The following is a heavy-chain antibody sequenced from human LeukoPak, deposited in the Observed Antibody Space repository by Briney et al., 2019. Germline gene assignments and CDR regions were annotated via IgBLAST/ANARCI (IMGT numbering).Heavy chain of an antibody. J-gene: IGHJ6*03. CDR3: AKDPCSRYCGGEDYYYYMDV. Sequence: GGSLRLSCAASGFTFSSYGMHWVRQAPGKGLEWVAFIRYDGSNKYYADSVKGRFTISRDNSKNTLYLQMNSLRAEDTAVYYCAKDPCSRYCGGEDYYYYMDVWGKGTTVTVSS. CDR2: IRYDGSNK. V-gene: IGHV3-30*02. CDR1: GFTFSSYG. D-gene: IGHD2-21*01.